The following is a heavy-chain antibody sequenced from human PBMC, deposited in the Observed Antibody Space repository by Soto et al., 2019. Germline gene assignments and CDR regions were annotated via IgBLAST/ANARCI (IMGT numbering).Heavy chain of an antibody. D-gene: IGHD3-9*01. J-gene: IGHJ4*02. CDR3: ARLEGLATISYYFDF. CDR2: IFYSGST. Sequence: PSETLSLTCNVSGGSISSSRSYWAWIRQPPGKGLEWIANIFYSGSTYYNPSLASRVTVSVDTSKNQFSLKLNSVTAADSAVYFCARLEGLATISYYFDFWGQGALVTVSS. CDR1: GGSISSSRSY. V-gene: IGHV4-39*01.